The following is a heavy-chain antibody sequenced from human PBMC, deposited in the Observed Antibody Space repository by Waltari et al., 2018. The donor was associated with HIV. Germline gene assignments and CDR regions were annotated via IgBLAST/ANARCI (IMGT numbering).Heavy chain of an antibody. J-gene: IGHJ4*02. D-gene: IGHD3-22*01. CDR3: VRDNTSGYLLDY. CDR1: GGSISSRSYY. Sequence: QLQLQESGPGLVKPSETLSLTCTVSGGSISSRSYYWGWIRQPPGKGLEWIGSVYYSGGTYYNPSLWSRVTISIDTSKNHFSLRLSSVTAADTAVYFCVRDNTSGYLLDYWGQGTLVTVSS. V-gene: IGHV4-39*02. CDR2: VYYSGGT.